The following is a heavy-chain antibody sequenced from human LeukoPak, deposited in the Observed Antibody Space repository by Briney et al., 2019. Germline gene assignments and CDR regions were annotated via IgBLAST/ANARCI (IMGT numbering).Heavy chain of an antibody. CDR1: GFTFSSYW. CDR3: ARAGGGYFDY. J-gene: IGHJ4*03. V-gene: IGHV3-7*03. Sequence: GGSLRLSCAVSGFTFSSYWMSWVRQAPGMGLELVANIKEDGSETYYVDSVKGRFTISRDNARNSVYLQMNRLRAGDTAVYYCARAGGGYFDYWGQGTTVTVSS. D-gene: IGHD4-23*01. CDR2: IKEDGSET.